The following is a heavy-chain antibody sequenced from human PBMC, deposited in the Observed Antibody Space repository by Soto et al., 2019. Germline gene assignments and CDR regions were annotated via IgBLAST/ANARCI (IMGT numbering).Heavy chain of an antibody. V-gene: IGHV3-23*01. CDR3: GKAPYNWNDDGWFDA. D-gene: IGHD1-20*01. CDR1: GFTFSSYA. J-gene: IGHJ5*02. CDR2: ISGSGCST. Sequence: EVQLLESGAGLVQPGGSLRLSCAASGFTFSSYAMSWVRQAPGNGLVWVSAISGSGCSTSYADSVKGRFTITRDNSKNALYRQMNSLRAEDTAVYYCGKAPYNWNDDGWFDAWGQGTLVIVSS.